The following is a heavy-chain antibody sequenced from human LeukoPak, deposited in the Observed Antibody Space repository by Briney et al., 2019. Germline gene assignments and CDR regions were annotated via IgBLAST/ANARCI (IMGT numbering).Heavy chain of an antibody. CDR3: GRHLYGGNSAIDY. D-gene: IGHD4-23*01. CDR1: GYSFTSYW. J-gene: IGHJ4*02. CDR2: MYPGDSDT. V-gene: IGHV5-51*01. Sequence: GESLKISCKGSGYSFTSYWIGWVRQMPGKGLEWMGIMYPGDSDTRYSPSFQGQVTISVDKSISTAYLQWGSLKASDTTMYYCGRHLYGGNSAIDYWGQGTLATVSS.